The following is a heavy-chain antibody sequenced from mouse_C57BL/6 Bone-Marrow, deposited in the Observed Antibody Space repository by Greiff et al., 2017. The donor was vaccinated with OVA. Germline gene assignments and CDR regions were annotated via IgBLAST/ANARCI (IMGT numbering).Heavy chain of an antibody. CDR2: ISSGGSYT. D-gene: IGHD3-2*02. CDR1: GFTFSSYG. V-gene: IGHV5-6*01. CDR3: ARHVLRLRGDYFDY. J-gene: IGHJ2*01. Sequence: EVQVVESGGDLVKPGGSLKLSCAASGFTFSSYGMSWVRQTPDKRLEWVATISSGGSYTYYPDSVKGRFTISRDNAKNTLYLQMSSLKSEDTAMYYCARHVLRLRGDYFDYWGQGTTLTVSS.